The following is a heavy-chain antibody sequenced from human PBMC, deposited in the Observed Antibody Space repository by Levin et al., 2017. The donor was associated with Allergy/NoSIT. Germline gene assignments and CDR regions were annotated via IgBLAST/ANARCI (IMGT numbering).Heavy chain of an antibody. CDR1: GFSFTDYN. J-gene: IGHJ6*03. CDR3: ASMAGYYMDV. Sequence: PGGSLRLSCAASGFSFTDYNLNWVRQAPGKGLEWVSSISSGGIYIYYADSVKGRFTISRDNARNSLYLQMNSLRAEDTAVYYCASMAGYYMDVWDKGTTVTVSS. V-gene: IGHV3-21*01. CDR2: ISSGGIYI. D-gene: IGHD6-19*01.